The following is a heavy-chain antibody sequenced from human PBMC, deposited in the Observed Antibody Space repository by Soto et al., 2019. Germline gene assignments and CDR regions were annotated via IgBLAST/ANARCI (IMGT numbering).Heavy chain of an antibody. CDR2: ISAYNGNT. Sequence: ASVKVSCKASGYTFTSYGITWVRQAPGQGLEWMGWISAYNGNTNYAQKLQGRVTMTTDTSTSTAYMELRSLRSDDTAVYYCARWGYDSSGYYIGYFELWGQGILVTVSS. D-gene: IGHD3-22*01. CDR3: ARWGYDSSGYYIGYFEL. V-gene: IGHV1-18*01. CDR1: GYTFTSYG. J-gene: IGHJ1*01.